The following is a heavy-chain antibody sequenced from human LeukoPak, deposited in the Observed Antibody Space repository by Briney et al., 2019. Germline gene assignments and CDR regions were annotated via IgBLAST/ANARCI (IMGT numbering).Heavy chain of an antibody. D-gene: IGHD5-12*01. Sequence: GGSLRLSCAASGFTVSSNYMSWVRQAPGKGLEWVSVIYSGGSTYYADSVKGRFTVSRDNAKNTLYLQMNSLRAEDTAVYFCARGGFSHGFDVWGQGTVVTVSS. J-gene: IGHJ3*01. V-gene: IGHV3-53*01. CDR1: GFTVSSNY. CDR2: IYSGGST. CDR3: ARGGFSHGFDV.